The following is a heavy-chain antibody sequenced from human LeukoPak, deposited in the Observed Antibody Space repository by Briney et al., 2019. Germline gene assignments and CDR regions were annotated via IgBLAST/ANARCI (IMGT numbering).Heavy chain of an antibody. J-gene: IGHJ3*02. CDR1: GGSISSSSYH. CDR2: VYYSGSN. CDR3: ARRRLRPAAFDI. Sequence: PSETLSLTCTVSGGSISSSSYHWGWIRQPPGKGLEWIGNVYYSGSNYYNPSLKSRVTISVDTSKNQFSLKLSSVTAAGTAIYYCARRRLRPAAFDIWGQGTMVTVSS. D-gene: IGHD4-17*01. V-gene: IGHV4-39*01.